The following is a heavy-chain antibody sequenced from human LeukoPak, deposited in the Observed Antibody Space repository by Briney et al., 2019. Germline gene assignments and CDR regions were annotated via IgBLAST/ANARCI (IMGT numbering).Heavy chain of an antibody. CDR1: GFTFSSYS. D-gene: IGHD3-22*01. CDR2: IYSGGST. J-gene: IGHJ4*02. Sequence: GGSLRLSCAASGFTFSSYSMNWVRQAPGKGLEWVSVIYSGGSTYYADSVKGRFTISRDNSKNTLYLQMNSLRAEDTAVYYCASTDYYDSSGPFDYWGQGTLVTVSS. CDR3: ASTDYYDSSGPFDY. V-gene: IGHV3-66*01.